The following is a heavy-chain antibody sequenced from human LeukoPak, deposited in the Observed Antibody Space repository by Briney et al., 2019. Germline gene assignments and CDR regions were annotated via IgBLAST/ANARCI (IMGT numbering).Heavy chain of an antibody. CDR1: GDSVSSNSAA. Sequence: SQTLSLTCAISGDSVSSNSAAWNWIRQSPSRGLEWLGRTYYRSKWYNDYAVSVKSRITINPDTSKNQFSLQLNSVTPEDTAVYYCARARCSSSSCTHEIDYWSQGTLVTVSS. CDR3: ARARCSSSSCTHEIDY. CDR2: TYYRSKWYN. J-gene: IGHJ4*02. D-gene: IGHD2-2*01. V-gene: IGHV6-1*01.